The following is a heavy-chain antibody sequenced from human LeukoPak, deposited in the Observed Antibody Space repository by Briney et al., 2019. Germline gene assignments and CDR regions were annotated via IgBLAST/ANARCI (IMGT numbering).Heavy chain of an antibody. CDR3: AKAHGTYYYDSSGRNWFDP. CDR1: GYIFTGYD. D-gene: IGHD3-22*01. Sequence: GASVKVSCKASGYIFTGYDLHWVRQAPGQGLEWMGWINPNSGGTNYAQKFQGRVTMTRDTSISTAYMELSRLRSDDTAVYYCAKAHGTYYYDSSGRNWFDPWGQGTLVTVSS. J-gene: IGHJ5*02. V-gene: IGHV1-2*02. CDR2: INPNSGGT.